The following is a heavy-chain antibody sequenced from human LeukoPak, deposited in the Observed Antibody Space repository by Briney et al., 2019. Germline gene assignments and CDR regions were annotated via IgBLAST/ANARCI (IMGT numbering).Heavy chain of an antibody. CDR1: GGSISSSSYY. J-gene: IGHJ6*03. D-gene: IGHD6-13*01. CDR3: ARHDSWRAAKHYMDV. V-gene: IGHV4-39*01. Sequence: SETLSLTCTVSGGSISSSSYYGGWLRQPPGKGLEWIGSIYYSGSTYYNPSLKSRVTISVDTSKNQFSLKLSSVTAADTAVYCCARHDSWRAAKHYMDVWGKGTTVTVSS. CDR2: IYYSGST.